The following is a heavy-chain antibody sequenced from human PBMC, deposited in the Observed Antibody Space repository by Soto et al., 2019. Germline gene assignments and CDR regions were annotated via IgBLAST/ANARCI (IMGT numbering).Heavy chain of an antibody. J-gene: IGHJ4*02. CDR3: ARDVRGVIHY. D-gene: IGHD3-10*01. V-gene: IGHV3-21*01. CDR1: GFTFSSYS. Sequence: EVQLVESGGGLVKPGGSLRLSCAASGFTFSSYSLNWVRQAPGKGLEWVSSISSSSSYIYYADSVKGRFTISRDNAKNSLYLQMNSLRAEDTAVYYCARDVRGVIHYWGQGTLVTVSS. CDR2: ISSSSSYI.